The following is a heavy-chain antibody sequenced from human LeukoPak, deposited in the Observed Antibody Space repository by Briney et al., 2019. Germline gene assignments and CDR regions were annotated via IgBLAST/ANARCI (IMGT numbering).Heavy chain of an antibody. D-gene: IGHD7-27*01. CDR2: IKEDESQE. V-gene: IGHV3-7*01. J-gene: IGHJ6*02. CDR3: ATYKNWVAGDV. Sequence: GGSLRLSCAASGFSFSDSWMSWVRQAPGKGPEWVVNIKEDESQEHYADSVKGRFTVSRDNAKNSLFLQMNSLRVEDTAVYYCATYKNWVAGDVWGQGTTVSVSS. CDR1: GFSFSDSW.